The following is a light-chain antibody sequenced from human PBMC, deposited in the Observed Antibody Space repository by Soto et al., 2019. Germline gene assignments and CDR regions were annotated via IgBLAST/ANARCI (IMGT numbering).Light chain of an antibody. CDR1: QSISSW. CDR2: DAS. V-gene: IGKV1-5*01. Sequence: DIPMTQSPSTLSASIGDRVTITCRASQSISSWLAWYQQKPGKAPKLLIYDASSLESGVPSIFSGSGSGTEFTLTISSLQPDDFATYYCQQYNSYPWTFGQGTKVEIK. CDR3: QQYNSYPWT. J-gene: IGKJ1*01.